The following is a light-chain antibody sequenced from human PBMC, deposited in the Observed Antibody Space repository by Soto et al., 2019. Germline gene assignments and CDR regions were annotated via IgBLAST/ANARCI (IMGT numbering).Light chain of an antibody. J-gene: IGLJ1*01. CDR3: CSFARSTTFYV. Sequence: QSVLTQPASVSGSPGQSITISCSGTSSDVGSSNLVSWYQQHPGKAPKLIIFEGDRRPSGVSGRFSGSKSGNTASLTISGLQAEDEADYYCCSFARSTTFYVFGTGTNVTVL. CDR2: EGD. V-gene: IGLV2-23*01. CDR1: SSDVGSSNL.